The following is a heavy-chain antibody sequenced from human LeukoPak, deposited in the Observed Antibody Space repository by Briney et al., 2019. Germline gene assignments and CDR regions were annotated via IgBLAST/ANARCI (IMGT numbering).Heavy chain of an antibody. V-gene: IGHV4-39*01. CDR1: GGSISSSSYY. CDR3: ATRGGCSSSWPDAFDI. D-gene: IGHD6-13*01. J-gene: IGHJ3*02. CDR2: IYYSGST. Sequence: SETLSLTCTVSGGSISSSSYYWGWIRQPPGKGLEWIGSIYYSGSTYYNPSLKSRVTISVDMSKNQFSLKLSSVTAADTAVYYCATRGGCSSSWPDAFDIWGQGTMVTVSS.